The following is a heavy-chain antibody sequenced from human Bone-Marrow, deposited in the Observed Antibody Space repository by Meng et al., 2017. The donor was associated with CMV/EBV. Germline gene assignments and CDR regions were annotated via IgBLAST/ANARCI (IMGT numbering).Heavy chain of an antibody. J-gene: IGHJ6*02. V-gene: IGHV3-30*02. CDR3: ARDCDTAMVYVWFYYYYGMDV. Sequence: GESLKISCAASGFTFSSYGMHWVRQAPGKGLEWVAFIRYDGSNKYYADSVKGRFTISRDNSKNTLYLQMNSLRSDDTAVYYCARDCDTAMVYVWFYYYYGMDVWGQGTTVTVSS. D-gene: IGHD5-18*01. CDR2: IRYDGSNK. CDR1: GFTFSSYG.